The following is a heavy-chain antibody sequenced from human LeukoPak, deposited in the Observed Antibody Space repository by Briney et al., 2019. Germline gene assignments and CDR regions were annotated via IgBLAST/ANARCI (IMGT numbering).Heavy chain of an antibody. D-gene: IGHD3-22*01. J-gene: IGHJ4*02. CDR3: ARDPTAYYDSSGYLDY. Sequence: PGGSLRLSCVASGFAFSNARMNWVRQAPGKGLEWVAVISYDGSNKYYADSVKGRFTISRDNSKNTLYLQMNSLRAEDTAVYYCARDPTAYYDSSGYLDYWGQGTLVTVSS. CDR2: ISYDGSNK. CDR1: GFAFSNAR. V-gene: IGHV3-30*19.